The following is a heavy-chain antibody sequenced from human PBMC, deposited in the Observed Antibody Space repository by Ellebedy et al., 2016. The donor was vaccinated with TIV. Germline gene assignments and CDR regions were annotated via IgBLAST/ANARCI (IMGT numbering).Heavy chain of an antibody. Sequence: ASVKVSCKASGYAFTGYYIHWVRQAPGQGLEWMGIINPSGGSTTYAQKFQGRVTMTRDTSASTAYMELSSLRSEDTAVYYCARGAGTYSNDYWGQGTLVTVSS. D-gene: IGHD6-13*01. J-gene: IGHJ4*02. V-gene: IGHV1-46*01. CDR1: GYAFTGYY. CDR3: ARGAGTYSNDY. CDR2: INPSGGST.